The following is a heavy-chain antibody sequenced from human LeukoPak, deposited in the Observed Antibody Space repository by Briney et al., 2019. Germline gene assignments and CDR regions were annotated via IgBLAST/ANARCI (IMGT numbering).Heavy chain of an antibody. D-gene: IGHD2-15*01. Sequence: SETLSLTCTVSGGSISSYYWSWIRHPPGKGLEWIGYIYSSGSTNYNPSLKSRVTISVDTSKNQFSLKLSSVTAADTAVYYCARLLYDAFDIWGQGTMVTVSS. CDR1: GGSISSYY. J-gene: IGHJ3*02. CDR2: IYSSGST. V-gene: IGHV4-59*01. CDR3: ARLLYDAFDI.